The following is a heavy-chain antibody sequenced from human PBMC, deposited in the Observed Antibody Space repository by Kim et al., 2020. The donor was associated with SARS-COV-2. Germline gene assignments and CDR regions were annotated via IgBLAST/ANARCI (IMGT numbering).Heavy chain of an antibody. CDR3: ARASALTFFGVGGEIDS. CDR2: IYYSGST. CDR1: GGSISSGGYY. V-gene: IGHV4-31*03. Sequence: SETLSLTCTVSGGSISSGGYYWSWIRQHPGKGLEWIGYIYYSGSTYYNPSLKSRVTISVDTSKNQFSLKLSSVTAADTAVYYCARASALTFFGVGGEIDSWGQGTLVTVSS. D-gene: IGHD3-3*01. J-gene: IGHJ4*02.